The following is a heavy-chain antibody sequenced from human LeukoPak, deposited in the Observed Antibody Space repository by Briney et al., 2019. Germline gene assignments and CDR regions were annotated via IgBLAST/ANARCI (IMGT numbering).Heavy chain of an antibody. CDR3: ARVLPGASTYDY. CDR1: GFTFSSYA. J-gene: IGHJ4*02. V-gene: IGHV3-64*01. CDR2: IDGTGSTT. Sequence: GSLRLSCAASGFTFSSYAMNWVRQAPGKGLDYVSAIDGTGSTTYYANSVRGRFTISRDNSKNTLYLQMGSLRVEDMAVYYCARVLPGASTYDYWGRGTLVTVSS.